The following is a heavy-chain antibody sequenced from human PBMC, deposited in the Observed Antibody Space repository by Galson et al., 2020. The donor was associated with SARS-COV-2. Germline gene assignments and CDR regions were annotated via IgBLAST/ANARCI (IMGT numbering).Heavy chain of an antibody. CDR2: ISSYNGNT. CDR3: ARRGTYLSVDDF. CDR1: GYTFTNYG. V-gene: IGHV1-18*01. J-gene: IGHJ4*02. D-gene: IGHD1-26*01. Sequence: ASVKVSCKASGYTFTNYGINWVRQAPGQGLEWMGWISSYNGNTNFAQKFQGRVTMTTDTSTSTAYMELKSLRSDDTAVYYCARRGTYLSVDDFWGQGSLVTVSS.